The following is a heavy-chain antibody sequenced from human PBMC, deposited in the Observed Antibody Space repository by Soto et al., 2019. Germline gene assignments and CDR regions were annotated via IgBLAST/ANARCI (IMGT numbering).Heavy chain of an antibody. V-gene: IGHV3-30*18. CDR2: ISYDGSNK. CDR3: AKDQRYDFWSGYYVFDY. CDR1: GFTFSSYG. J-gene: IGHJ4*02. Sequence: GGSLRLSCAASGFTFSSYGMHWVRQAPGKGLEWVAVISYDGSNKYYADSVKGRFTIPRDNSKNSLYLQMNSLRAEDTAVYYCAKDQRYDFWSGYYVFDYWGQGTLVTVSS. D-gene: IGHD3-3*01.